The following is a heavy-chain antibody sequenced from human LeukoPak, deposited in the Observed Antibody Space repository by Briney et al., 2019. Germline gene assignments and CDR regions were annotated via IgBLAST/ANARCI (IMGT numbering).Heavy chain of an antibody. Sequence: GGSLRLSCAASGFTVSSNYMGWVRQAPGKGLEWVSVIYSGGSTYYADSVKGRFTISRDNSKNTLYLQMNGLRAEDTAVYYCARAPTSSPKYYFDYWGQGTLVTVSS. CDR2: IYSGGST. CDR3: ARAPTSSPKYYFDY. J-gene: IGHJ4*02. V-gene: IGHV3-53*01. CDR1: GFTVSSNY.